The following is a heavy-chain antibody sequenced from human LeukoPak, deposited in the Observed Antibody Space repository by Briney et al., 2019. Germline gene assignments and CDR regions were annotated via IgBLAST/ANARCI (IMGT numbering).Heavy chain of an antibody. CDR2: INPNSGGT. J-gene: IGHJ6*02. Sequence: GASVKVSCKASGYTFTGYYMHWVRQAPGQGLEWMGWINPNSGGTNYARKFQGRVTMTRDTSISTAYMELSRLRSDDTAVYYCARDANYGSGSYSHGMDVWGQGTTVTVSS. D-gene: IGHD3-10*01. CDR1: GYTFTGYY. CDR3: ARDANYGSGSYSHGMDV. V-gene: IGHV1-2*02.